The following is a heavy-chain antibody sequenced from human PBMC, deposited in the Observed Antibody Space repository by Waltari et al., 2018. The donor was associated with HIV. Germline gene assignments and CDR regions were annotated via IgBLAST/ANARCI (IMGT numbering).Heavy chain of an antibody. J-gene: IGHJ4*01. D-gene: IGHD4-17*01. Sequence: QVQLEESGPGLVRPSGTLSVTCAVSGASLSSSKWWRWVRQPPGKGVEWIGEIYHSGETTYNPVLKSRCSLSIDKSKKQFSLNLTSVTAADTAVYYCSRVRDSGDYGHFDSWGRGTLVIVSS. CDR1: GASLSSSKW. CDR3: SRVRDSGDYGHFDS. V-gene: IGHV4-4*02. CDR2: IYHSGET.